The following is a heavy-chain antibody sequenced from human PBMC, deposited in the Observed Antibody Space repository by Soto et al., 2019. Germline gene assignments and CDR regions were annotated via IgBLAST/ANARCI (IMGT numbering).Heavy chain of an antibody. J-gene: IGHJ6*02. D-gene: IGHD2-15*01. V-gene: IGHV4-31*03. CDR3: AHCSGGSGRYYYYGMDV. Sequence: SETLSLTCTVSGGSISSGGYYWSWIRQHPGKGLEWIGYIYYSGSTYYNPSLKSRVTISVDTSKNQFSLKLSSVTAADTAVYYCAHCSGGSGRYYYYGMDVWGQGTTVTVSS. CDR2: IYYSGST. CDR1: GGSISSGGYY.